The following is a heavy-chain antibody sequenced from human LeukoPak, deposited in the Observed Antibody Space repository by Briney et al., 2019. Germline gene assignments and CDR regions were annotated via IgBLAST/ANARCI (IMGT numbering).Heavy chain of an antibody. CDR3: SSPNYLPYLKSRVAISVDTSTNQFSLKLSSVTAADTAVYYCARDPIFLEVSLRGEAFDI. J-gene: IGHJ3*02. V-gene: IGHV4-59*01. CDR1: GCSISSYY. Sequence: SETLSLTCTVSGCSISSYYWSWIRQPPGKGLEWIGYIYYSGGTNYNPSLNSRLAISVDTSKNRFSGKVRSLTASDTAVYYCSSPNYLPYLKSRVAISVDTSTNQFSLKLSSVTAADTAVYYCARDPIFLEVSLRGEAFDIWGQGTMVTVSS. CDR2: IYYSGGT. D-gene: IGHD3-10*01.